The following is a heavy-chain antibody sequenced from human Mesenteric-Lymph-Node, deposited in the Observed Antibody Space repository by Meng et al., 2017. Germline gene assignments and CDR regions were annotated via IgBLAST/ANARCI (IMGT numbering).Heavy chain of an antibody. Sequence: QVPPQVSGPGLGKPSGTLTLPCDVSGGSIRNDQWGREVRQAPGKGLEWIGEIYHSGRTNYNPSVKSRVSMSVDKSQNHFALRLSSVTAAVTAVYYCTTLYGDSISWGQGTLVTVSS. V-gene: IGHV4-4*02. CDR1: GGSIRNDQW. J-gene: IGHJ4*02. CDR2: IYHSGRT. CDR3: TTLYGDSIS. D-gene: IGHD4-17*01.